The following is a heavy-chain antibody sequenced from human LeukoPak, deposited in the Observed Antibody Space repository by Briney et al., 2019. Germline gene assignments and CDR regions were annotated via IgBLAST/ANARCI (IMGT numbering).Heavy chain of an antibody. CDR2: ISYDGSNK. Sequence: GGSLRLSCAASGFTFSSYAMHWVRQAPGKGLEWVAVISYDGSNKYYADSVKGRFTISRDNSKNTLYLQMNSLRAEDTAVYYCATSLTTVVTPFDYWGQGTLVTVSS. V-gene: IGHV3-30-3*01. D-gene: IGHD4-23*01. CDR3: ATSLTTVVTPFDY. J-gene: IGHJ4*02. CDR1: GFTFSSYA.